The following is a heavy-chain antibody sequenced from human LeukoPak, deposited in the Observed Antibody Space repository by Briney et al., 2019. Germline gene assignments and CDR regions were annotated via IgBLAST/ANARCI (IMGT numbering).Heavy chain of an antibody. V-gene: IGHV4-34*01. D-gene: IGHD3-16*02. Sequence: SETLSLTCAVYGGSFSGYYWSRIRQPPGKGLGWIGEINHSGSTNYNPSLKSRVTISVDTSKNQFSLKLSSVTAADTAVYYCASHARYGYYFDYWGQGTLVTVSS. CDR2: INHSGST. CDR3: ASHARYGYYFDY. CDR1: GGSFSGYY. J-gene: IGHJ4*02.